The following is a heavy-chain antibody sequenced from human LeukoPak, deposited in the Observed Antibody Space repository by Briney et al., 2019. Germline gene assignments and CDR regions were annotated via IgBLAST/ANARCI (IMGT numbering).Heavy chain of an antibody. CDR1: GFPFSSYW. CDR2: IKQDGGEK. V-gene: IGHV3-7*01. CDR3: AREDYYGSGNYVAWGGPFDV. D-gene: IGHD3-10*01. J-gene: IGHJ3*01. Sequence: PPGGSLRLSCAASGFPFSSYWMTWVRQAPGKGLEWVANIKQDGGEKYYVDSVKGRFTISRDNAKNSVYLQMNSLRAEDTAAYYCAREDYYGSGNYVAWGGPFDVWGQGTTVTASS.